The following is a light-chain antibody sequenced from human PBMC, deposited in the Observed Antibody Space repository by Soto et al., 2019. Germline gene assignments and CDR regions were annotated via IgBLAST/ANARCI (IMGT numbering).Light chain of an antibody. J-gene: IGKJ1*01. Sequence: EVVMTQSPATLSLSPGERATLSCRASQSVSSSYLAWYQQKPGQAPRLLIFGASPRATGVPARFSGGGSGTLFTLTISSLQSEDFGVYYCQQYNTWPWTFGQGTKVDIK. CDR2: GAS. CDR3: QQYNTWPWT. V-gene: IGKV3-15*01. CDR1: QSVSSSY.